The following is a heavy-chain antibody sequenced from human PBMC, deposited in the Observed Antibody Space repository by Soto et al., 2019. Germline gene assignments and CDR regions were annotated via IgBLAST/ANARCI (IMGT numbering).Heavy chain of an antibody. D-gene: IGHD3-10*01. CDR2: ISGSDDTT. CDR3: TKDSRVTMVRGVIIPPGY. V-gene: IGHV3-23*01. Sequence: EVQLLESGGGLVQPGGSLRLSCTASGFTFSSYAMSWVRQAPGKGLEWVAAISGSDDTTYYADSVKGRFTISRDNSKNTRXLQMNSLRAEDTAVYYCTKDSRVTMVRGVIIPPGYWGQGTLVTVSS. CDR1: GFTFSSYA. J-gene: IGHJ4*02.